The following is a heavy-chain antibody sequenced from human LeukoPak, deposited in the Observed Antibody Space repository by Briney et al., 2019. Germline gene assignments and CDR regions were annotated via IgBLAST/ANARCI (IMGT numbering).Heavy chain of an antibody. CDR3: ARVSPIEDDFWSGKPWYMDV. Sequence: GGSLRLSCAASGFTFNNYWMTWVRQAPGKGLEWVATIKQDGSDKYYVDSVKGRFTISRDNAKNSVYLQMNSLRAEDTAVYYCARVSPIEDDFWSGKPWYMDVWGKGTTVTVSS. J-gene: IGHJ6*03. CDR2: IKQDGSDK. D-gene: IGHD3-3*01. V-gene: IGHV3-7*01. CDR1: GFTFNNYW.